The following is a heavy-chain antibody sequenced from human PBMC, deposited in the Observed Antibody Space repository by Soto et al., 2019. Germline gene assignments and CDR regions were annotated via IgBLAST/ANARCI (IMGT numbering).Heavy chain of an antibody. V-gene: IGHV3-48*01. J-gene: IGHJ5*02. CDR1: GFTFSTYS. CDR2: ISSSSSTI. D-gene: IGHD3-22*01. Sequence: GGSLRLSCAASGFTFSTYSMNWVRQDPGKGLEWVSYISSSSSTIFYTDSVKGRFTVSRDNAKNSLYLQMNSLRAEDTAVYYCTSPTYYDDSSGPPGPWGEGTLVAVSS. CDR3: TSPTYYDDSSGPPGP.